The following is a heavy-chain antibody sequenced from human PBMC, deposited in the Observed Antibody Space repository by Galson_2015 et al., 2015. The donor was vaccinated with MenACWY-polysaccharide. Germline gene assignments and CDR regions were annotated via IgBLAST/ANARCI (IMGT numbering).Heavy chain of an antibody. CDR1: GFSPSNYA. CDR2: LGVSGRT. D-gene: IGHD6-13*01. CDR3: VKMGGQELANYYFNK. V-gene: IGHV3-23*01. J-gene: IGHJ4*02. Sequence: SLRLSCAVSGFSPSNYAVNWVRQAPGKGLEWVSELGVSGRTNYADSVEGRFTISRDNSKNTVFLQMNSLRAEDTAVYYCVKMGGQELANYYFNKWGQGTLVTVSS.